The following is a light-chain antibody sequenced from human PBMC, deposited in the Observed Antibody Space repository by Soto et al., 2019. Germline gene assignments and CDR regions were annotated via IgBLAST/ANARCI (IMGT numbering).Light chain of an antibody. J-gene: IGKJ1*01. V-gene: IGKV3-11*01. CDR2: DAA. Sequence: DIVLTQSPATLSLSPGENATLSCRASQSVGTSLAWYKQQPGQAPRLLIHDAAYRASGIPERFSGSGSGTAFSLSISSLEPDDFAVYYCQHRSSWPRSFGRGTKVDI. CDR3: QHRSSWPRS. CDR1: QSVGTS.